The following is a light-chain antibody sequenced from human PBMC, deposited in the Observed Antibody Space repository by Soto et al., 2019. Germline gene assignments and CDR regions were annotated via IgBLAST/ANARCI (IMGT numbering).Light chain of an antibody. J-gene: IGLJ1*01. Sequence: QSVLTQPPSASGTPGQRVTISCSGSSSNIGSNTVNWYQQLPGTAPKLLIYSHNQRPSGVPDRFSGSKSGTSASLAISGLHSEDEADYYCAAWDDSLNGYVFGTGTKLTVL. CDR1: SSNIGSNT. V-gene: IGLV1-44*01. CDR2: SHN. CDR3: AAWDDSLNGYV.